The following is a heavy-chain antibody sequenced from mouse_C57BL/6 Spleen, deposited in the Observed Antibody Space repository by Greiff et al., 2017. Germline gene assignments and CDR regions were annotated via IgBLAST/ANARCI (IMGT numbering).Heavy chain of an antibody. CDR2: IDPETGGT. V-gene: IGHV1-15*01. Sequence: QVQLQQSGAELVRPGASVTLSCKASGYTFTDYEMHWVKQTPVHGLEWIGAIDPETGGTAYNQKFKGKAILTADESSSTAYMELRSLTSEDSAVYYCTREEAHWGQGTTLTVSS. CDR3: TREEAH. CDR1: GYTFTDYE. J-gene: IGHJ2*01.